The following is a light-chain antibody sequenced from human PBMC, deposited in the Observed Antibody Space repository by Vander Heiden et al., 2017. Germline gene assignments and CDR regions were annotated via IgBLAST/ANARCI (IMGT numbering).Light chain of an antibody. Sequence: QSALAQPSSVPGSPGQSTTIPCTGTSSDVGAYKYVSWYQRHPSTAPKLIIYDVSKRPSGVSNRFSGSKSGYAASLTISGLQAEDEADYYCSSYTSSRTWVFGGGTKLTVL. CDR3: SSYTSSRTWV. V-gene: IGLV2-14*03. CDR1: SSDVGAYKY. J-gene: IGLJ2*01. CDR2: DVS.